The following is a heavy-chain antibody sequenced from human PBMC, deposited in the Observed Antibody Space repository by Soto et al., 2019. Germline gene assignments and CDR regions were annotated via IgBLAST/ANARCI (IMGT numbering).Heavy chain of an antibody. J-gene: IGHJ4*02. CDR3: ARHASWGVGATAFDS. CDR1: GGSISSSSYY. Sequence: QLQLQESGPGLVKPSETLSLTCTVSGGSISSSSYYWGWIRQPPGKGLEWIGSIYYSGSTYYNPSLKSRVTIYVDTSKNQCSLKLSSVTAADTAVYYWARHASWGVGATAFDSWGQGTLVTVSS. CDR2: IYYSGST. D-gene: IGHD1-26*01. V-gene: IGHV4-39*01.